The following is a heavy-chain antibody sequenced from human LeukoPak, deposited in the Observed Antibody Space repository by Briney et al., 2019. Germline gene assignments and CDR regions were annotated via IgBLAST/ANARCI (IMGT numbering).Heavy chain of an antibody. CDR1: GGAFSSYA. V-gene: IGHV1-69*13. D-gene: IGHD5-12*01. CDR2: IIPIFGTA. Sequence: SVKVSCKASGGAFSSYAISWVRQAPGQGLEWMGGIIPIFGTANYAQKFQGRVTITADESTSTAYMELSSLRSEDTAVYYCARTSTHQMGGYDRHFDYWGQGTLVTVSS. J-gene: IGHJ4*02. CDR3: ARTSTHQMGGYDRHFDY.